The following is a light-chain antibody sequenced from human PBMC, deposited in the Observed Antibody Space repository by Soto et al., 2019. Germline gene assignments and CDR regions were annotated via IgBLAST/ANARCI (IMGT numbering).Light chain of an antibody. CDR2: EVS. CDR3: TSYTSTISHVL. CDR1: SSDVGGYNY. J-gene: IGLJ2*01. V-gene: IGLV2-14*01. Sequence: QSALTQPASVSGSPGQSITISCNGSSSDVGGYNYVSWYQQHPGKAPKLIISEVSNRPSGVSTRFSGSKSGNTASLTISGLQAEDEADYYCTSYTSTISHVLFGGGTKLTVL.